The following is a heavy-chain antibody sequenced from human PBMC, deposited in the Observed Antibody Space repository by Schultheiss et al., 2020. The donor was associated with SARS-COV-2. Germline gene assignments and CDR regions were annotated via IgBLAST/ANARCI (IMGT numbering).Heavy chain of an antibody. V-gene: IGHV4-4*02. J-gene: IGHJ6*02. CDR2: IYHSGST. Sequence: SETLSLTCAVSGGSISSSNWWSWVRQPPGKGLEWIGEIYHSGSTYYNPSLKSRVTISVDTSKNQFSLKLSSVTAADTAVYFCARGDGRSYGMDVWGQGTTVTVSS. CDR1: GGSISSSNW. CDR3: ARGDGRSYGMDV. D-gene: IGHD2-15*01.